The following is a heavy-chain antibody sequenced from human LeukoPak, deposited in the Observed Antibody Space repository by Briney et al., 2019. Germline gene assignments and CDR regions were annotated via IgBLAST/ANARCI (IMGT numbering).Heavy chain of an antibody. CDR3: AAYYYDSSGYYPNDAFDI. J-gene: IGHJ3*02. Sequence: ASVKVSCKASGGTFSSYAISWVRQAPGQGLEWMEGIIPIFGTANYAQKFQGRVTITADESTSTAYMELSSLRSEDTAVYYCAAYYYDSSGYYPNDAFDIWGQGTMVTVSS. V-gene: IGHV1-69*13. D-gene: IGHD3-22*01. CDR1: GGTFSSYA. CDR2: IIPIFGTA.